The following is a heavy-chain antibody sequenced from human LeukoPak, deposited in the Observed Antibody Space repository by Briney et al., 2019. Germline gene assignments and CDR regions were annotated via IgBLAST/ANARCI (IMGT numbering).Heavy chain of an antibody. V-gene: IGHV3-30*03. J-gene: IGHJ4*02. CDR1: GFVFSNYG. Sequence: GGSLRLSCAASGFVFSNYGIHWVRQAPGKGLEWVAVISYDGSNKYADSVKGRFSISRDNSKNTLYLQMNSLRAEDTAVYYCATTLGSGWKFDYWGQGTLVTVSS. CDR3: ATTLGSGWKFDY. D-gene: IGHD6-19*01. CDR2: ISYDGSNK.